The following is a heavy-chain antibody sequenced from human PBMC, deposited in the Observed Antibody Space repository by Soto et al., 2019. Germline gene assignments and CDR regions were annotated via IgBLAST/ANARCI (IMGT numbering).Heavy chain of an antibody. CDR2: IYYSGST. CDR3: ARAKKGIAAAENWFDP. CDR1: GGSISSGGYY. D-gene: IGHD6-13*01. J-gene: IGHJ5*02. V-gene: IGHV4-31*03. Sequence: TLSVTCSVPGGSISSGGYYWSWIRQHPGKGLEWIGYIYYSGSTYYNPSLKSRVTISVDTSKNQFSLKLSSVTAADTAVYYCARAKKGIAAAENWFDPWGQGTVVPVSS.